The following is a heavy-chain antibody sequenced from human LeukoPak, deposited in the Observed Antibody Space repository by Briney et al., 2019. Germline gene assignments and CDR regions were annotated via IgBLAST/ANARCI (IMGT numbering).Heavy chain of an antibody. CDR1: GGSFSGYY. Sequence: SSETLSLTCAVYGGSFSGYYWSWVRQPPGKGLEWIGEINHSGSTNYNPSLKSRVTISVDTSKNQFSLKLSSVTAADTALYYCAAGYYFDYWGQGTLVTVSS. D-gene: IGHD5-12*01. CDR2: INHSGST. CDR3: AAGYYFDY. V-gene: IGHV4-34*01. J-gene: IGHJ4*02.